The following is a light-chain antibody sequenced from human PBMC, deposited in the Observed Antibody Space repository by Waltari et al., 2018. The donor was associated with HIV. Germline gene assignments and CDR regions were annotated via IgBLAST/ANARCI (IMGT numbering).Light chain of an antibody. CDR1: SSTHGNNH. CDR2: DNN. Sequence: QAALTQPPSVSAAPGQKVTISCSGTSSTHGNNHVSSYQQFPVKAPKVIIYDNNKRPPGVPDRFSGSRSGTSATLGVAGLQTGDEADYYCGTWDTSLSAGVFGGGTKLTVL. J-gene: IGLJ3*02. V-gene: IGLV1-51*01. CDR3: GTWDTSLSAGV.